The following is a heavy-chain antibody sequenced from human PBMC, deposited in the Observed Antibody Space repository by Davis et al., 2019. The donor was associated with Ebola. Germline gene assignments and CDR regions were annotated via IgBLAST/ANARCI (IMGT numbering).Heavy chain of an antibody. CDR2: ISSSGSTI. J-gene: IGHJ4*02. D-gene: IGHD6-6*01. CDR1: GFTFSDYY. CDR3: AREREAARFDY. V-gene: IGHV3-11*01. Sequence: GESLKISCAASGFTFSDYYMSWIRQAPGQGLEWVSYISSSGSTIYYADSVKGRFTISRDNAKNSLYLQMNSLRAEDTAVYYCAREREAARFDYWGQGTLVTVSS.